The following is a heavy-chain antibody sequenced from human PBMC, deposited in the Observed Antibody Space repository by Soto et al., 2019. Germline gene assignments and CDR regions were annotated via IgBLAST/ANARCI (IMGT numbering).Heavy chain of an antibody. CDR3: ANSLEWLRLYFDY. D-gene: IGHD5-12*01. J-gene: IGHJ4*02. CDR2: ISGSGGST. Sequence: EVQLLESGGGLVQPGGSLRLSCAASGFTFSSYAMSWVRQAPGKGLEWVSAISGSGGSTYYADSVKGRFTISRDNSKNTLYLQMNGLRAEDTAVYYCANSLEWLRLYFDYWGQGTLVTVSS. CDR1: GFTFSSYA. V-gene: IGHV3-23*01.